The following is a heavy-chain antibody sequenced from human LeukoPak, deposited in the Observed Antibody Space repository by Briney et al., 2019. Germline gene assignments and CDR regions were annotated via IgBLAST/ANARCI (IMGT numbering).Heavy chain of an antibody. CDR3: ARGPDYGDRLDYFDF. V-gene: IGHV3-7*01. J-gene: IGHJ4*02. D-gene: IGHD4-17*01. Sequence: GGSLRLSCAASGFMFSRHWMGWVRQAPGKGLEWVATIKKDGGQYYVDSVKGRFIISRDNAKNSLDLQMNNLRAEDTAVYSCARGPDYGDRLDYFDFWGQGTLVTVSS. CDR1: GFMFSRHW. CDR2: IKKDGGQ.